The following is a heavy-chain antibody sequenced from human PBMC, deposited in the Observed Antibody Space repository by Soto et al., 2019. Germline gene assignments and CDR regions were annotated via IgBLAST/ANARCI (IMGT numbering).Heavy chain of an antibody. J-gene: IGHJ4*02. V-gene: IGHV3-30-3*01. Sequence: QVQLVESGGGVVQPGRSLRLSCAASGFTFSSYAMHWVRQAPAKGLEWVAVISYDGSNKYYADSVKGRFTISRDNSNNTLYLQMNSLRVECTAVYYGGRAFSGEYFESSGSVFFDYWGQGTLVTVSS. D-gene: IGHD3-22*01. CDR1: GFTFSSYA. CDR3: GRAFSGEYFESSGSVFFDY. CDR2: ISYDGSNK.